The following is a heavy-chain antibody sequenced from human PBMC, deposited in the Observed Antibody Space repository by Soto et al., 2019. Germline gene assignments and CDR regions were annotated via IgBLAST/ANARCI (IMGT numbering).Heavy chain of an antibody. CDR3: ARHSYYSNPLRFDP. CDR1: GGSITGYY. D-gene: IGHD4-4*01. V-gene: IGHV4-59*08. CDR2: IHYSGST. Sequence: SETLSLTCTVSGGSITGYYWCWIRQPPGKGPEWIGNIHYSGSTNYNPSLKSRVTISVDTSKNQFSLRLSSVTAAETAVYYCARHSYYSNPLRFDPWGQGTLVTVSS. J-gene: IGHJ5*02.